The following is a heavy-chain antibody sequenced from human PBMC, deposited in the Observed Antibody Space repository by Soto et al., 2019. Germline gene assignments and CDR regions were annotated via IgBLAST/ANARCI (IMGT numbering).Heavy chain of an antibody. J-gene: IGHJ3*02. CDR1: GFTFSGNW. CDR2: INSDGSST. CDR3: ARPGAGIAVAGGGAFDI. V-gene: IGHV3-74*01. D-gene: IGHD6-19*01. Sequence: GGSLRLSCAASGFTFSGNWMHWVRQAPGKGLVWVSRINSDGSSTSYAASVKGRFTISRDNANNTLYLQMNSLRAEDTAVYYCARPGAGIAVAGGGAFDIWGQGTMVTVSS.